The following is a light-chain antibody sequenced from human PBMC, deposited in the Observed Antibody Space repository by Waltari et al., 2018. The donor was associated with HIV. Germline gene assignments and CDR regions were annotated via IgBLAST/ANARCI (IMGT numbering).Light chain of an antibody. CDR1: SRYIGAYNH. CDR3: SSYTASNTLWV. J-gene: IGLJ3*02. V-gene: IGLV2-14*03. CDR2: DVT. Sequence: QSALTQPASVSGSRGQSITISCTGTSRYIGAYNHFSWFQQRPGKAPKLIIYDVTDRPSGVSKRFSGSKSGITASLTISGLQADDEGDYYCSSYTASNTLWVFGGGTKLTVL.